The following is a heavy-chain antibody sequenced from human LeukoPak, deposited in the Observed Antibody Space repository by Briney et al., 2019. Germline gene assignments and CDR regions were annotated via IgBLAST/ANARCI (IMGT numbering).Heavy chain of an antibody. V-gene: IGHV1-18*01. CDR2: ISAYNGNT. CDR1: GYTFTSYG. J-gene: IGHJ3*02. CDR3: ARGPVDTARGRAFDI. D-gene: IGHD5-18*01. Sequence: ASVKVSCKASGYTFTSYGISWVRQAPGQGLEWMGWISAYNGNTNYAQKLQGRVTMTTDTSTSTAYMELRSLRSDDTAAYYWARGPVDTARGRAFDIWGQGTMVTVSS.